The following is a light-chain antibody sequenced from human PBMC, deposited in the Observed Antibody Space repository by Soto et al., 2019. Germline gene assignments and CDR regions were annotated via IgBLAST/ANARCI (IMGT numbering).Light chain of an antibody. V-gene: IGLV4-69*01. J-gene: IGLJ3*02. CDR2: LNSDGSH. CDR3: QTWGTGLLV. Sequence: QAVVTQSPSASASLGASVKLTCTLSSGHSSYAIAWHQQQREKGPRYLMKLNSDGSHSKGDGIPDRFSGSSSGAERYLTISSLQSEDEADYYCQTWGTGLLVFGGGTKLTVL. CDR1: SGHSSYA.